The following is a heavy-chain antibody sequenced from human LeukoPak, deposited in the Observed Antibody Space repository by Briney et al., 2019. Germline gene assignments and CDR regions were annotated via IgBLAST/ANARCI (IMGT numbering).Heavy chain of an antibody. Sequence: GGSLRLSCAASGFTFSSYAMSWVRQAPGKGLEWVSVIYSGGSTYYADSVKGRFTISRDNSKNTLYLQMNSLRAEDTAVYYCARAPGGAAAKYYFDYWGQGTLVTVSS. CDR3: ARAPGGAAAKYYFDY. CDR2: IYSGGST. J-gene: IGHJ4*02. V-gene: IGHV3-66*01. CDR1: GFTFSSYA. D-gene: IGHD2-2*01.